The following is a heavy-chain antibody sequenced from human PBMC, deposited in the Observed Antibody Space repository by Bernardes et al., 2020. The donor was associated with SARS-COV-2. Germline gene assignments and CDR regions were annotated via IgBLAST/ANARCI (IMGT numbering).Heavy chain of an antibody. D-gene: IGHD2-15*01. Sequence: GGSLRLSCAASGFTFSSYGMHWVRQAPGKGLEWVAVIWYDGSNKYYADSVKGRFTISRDNSKNTLYLQMNSLRAEDTAVYYCARDPPSSLVEVDGAFDYWGQGTLVTVSS. CDR1: GFTFSSYG. CDR2: IWYDGSNK. V-gene: IGHV3-33*01. J-gene: IGHJ4*02. CDR3: ARDPPSSLVEVDGAFDY.